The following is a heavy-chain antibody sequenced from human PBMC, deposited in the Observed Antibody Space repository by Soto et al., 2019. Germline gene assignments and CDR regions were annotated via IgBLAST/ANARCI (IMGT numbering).Heavy chain of an antibody. CDR2: ISGSGGST. Sequence: GGSLRLSCAASGVTFSSYAMSWVRQAPGKGLEWVSAISGSGGSTYYADSVKGRFTISRDNSKNTLYLQMNSLRAEDTAVYYCATLHSTVTTAHETEFDYWGQRTLVTGSS. D-gene: IGHD4-17*01. J-gene: IGHJ4*02. V-gene: IGHV3-23*01. CDR3: ATLHSTVTTAHETEFDY. CDR1: GVTFSSYA.